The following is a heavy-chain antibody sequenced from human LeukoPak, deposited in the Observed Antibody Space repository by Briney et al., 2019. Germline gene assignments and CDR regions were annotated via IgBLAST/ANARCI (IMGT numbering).Heavy chain of an antibody. CDR1: GGSISIYY. D-gene: IGHD5-24*01. CDR2: IYNSGST. J-gene: IGHJ4*02. CDR3: VRDRELTY. Sequence: SETLSLTCTVSGGSISIYYWSWIRQPPGKGLEWLGYIYNSGSTYYNPSLKSRVTISVDTSKNQFSLRLTPMTAADAAVYYCVRDRELTYWGQGTLVTVSS. V-gene: IGHV4-59*01.